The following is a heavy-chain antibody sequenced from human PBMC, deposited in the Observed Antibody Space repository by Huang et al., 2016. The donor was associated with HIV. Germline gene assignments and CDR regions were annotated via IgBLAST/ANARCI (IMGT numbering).Heavy chain of an antibody. CDR2: FYYRGST. V-gene: IGHV4-39*01. J-gene: IGHJ5*02. CDR1: GGSISSSSYY. CDR3: ARRPIAVSANWFDP. D-gene: IGHD2-15*01. Sequence: QLQLQESGPGLVKPSETLSLTCTVSGGSISSSSYYWGWIRQPPGTGVEWSGRFYYRGSTYYNPSLKRRVTISVDTSKNQFALKLSSVTAADMAVYYCARRPIAVSANWFDPWGQGTLVTVSS.